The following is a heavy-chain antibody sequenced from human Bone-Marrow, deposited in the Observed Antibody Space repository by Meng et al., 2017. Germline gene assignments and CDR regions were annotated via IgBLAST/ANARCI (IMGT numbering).Heavy chain of an antibody. CDR2: INPSGGST. CDR3: ATDSGSTPECGFDY. CDR1: GYTFTSYY. D-gene: IGHD1-26*01. Sequence: ASVKVSCKASGYTFTSYYMHWVRQAPGQGLEWMGIINPSGGSTIYAQKFQGRVTMTEDTSTDTAYMELSSLRSEDTAVYYCATDSGSTPECGFDYWGQGTLVTVSS. J-gene: IGHJ4*02. V-gene: IGHV1-46*01.